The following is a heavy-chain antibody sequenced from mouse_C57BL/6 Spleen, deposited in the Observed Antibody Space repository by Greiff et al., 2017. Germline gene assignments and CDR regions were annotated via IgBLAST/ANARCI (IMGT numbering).Heavy chain of an antibody. CDR3: TRRGSSY. D-gene: IGHD1-1*01. CDR1: GYTFTDYE. V-gene: IGHV1-15*01. Sequence: VQLQQSGAELVRPGASVTLSCKASGYTFTDYEMHWVKQTPVHGLEWIGAIDPETGGTAYNQKFKGKAILTADKASSTAYMELRSLTSEDSAVYYCTRRGSSYWGQGTLVTVSA. J-gene: IGHJ3*01. CDR2: IDPETGGT.